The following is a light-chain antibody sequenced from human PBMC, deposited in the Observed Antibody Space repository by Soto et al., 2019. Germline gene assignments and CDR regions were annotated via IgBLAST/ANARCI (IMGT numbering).Light chain of an antibody. J-gene: IGKJ1*01. CDR2: DAS. CDR3: QQYGSSPQT. CDR1: QSVRSN. V-gene: IGKV3-20*01. Sequence: EIVMTQSPVTLSVSPGERATLSCRASQSVRSNLAWYQQKPGQAPRLLMYDASTRATGIPDRFSGSGSGTDFTLTISRLEPEDFAVYYCQQYGSSPQTFGQGTKVDIK.